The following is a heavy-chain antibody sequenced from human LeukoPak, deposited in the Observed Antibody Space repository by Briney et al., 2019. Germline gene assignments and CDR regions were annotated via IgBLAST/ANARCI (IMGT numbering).Heavy chain of an antibody. V-gene: IGHV5-51*01. J-gene: IGHJ4*02. D-gene: IGHD3-16*02. CDR3: ARRLWTYYDYVWGSYHPFDY. CDR1: GYSFTSYW. CDR2: IYPGDSDT. Sequence: GESLKISCKGSGYSFTSYWIGWVRQMPGKGLEWMGIIYPGDSDTRYSPSFQGQVTISADKSISTAYLQWSSLKASDTAMYYCARRLWTYYDYVWGSYHPFDYWGQGTLVTVSS.